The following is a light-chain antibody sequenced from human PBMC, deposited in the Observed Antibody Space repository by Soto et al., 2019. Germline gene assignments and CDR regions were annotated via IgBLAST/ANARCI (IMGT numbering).Light chain of an antibody. CDR2: KAS. J-gene: IGKJ1*01. Sequence: DIQMTQSPSTLSASVGDRVTIIARASQTIGNGLAGYRKKAGKAPKLLIYKASSLEGGVPSRFSGRGAGTEFTLTISSLQPDDFATYYCQQYNGTFGQGTKVEIK. CDR1: QTIGNG. V-gene: IGKV1-5*03. CDR3: QQYNGT.